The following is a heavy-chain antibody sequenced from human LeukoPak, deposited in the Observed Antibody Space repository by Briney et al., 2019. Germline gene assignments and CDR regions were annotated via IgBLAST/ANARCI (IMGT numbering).Heavy chain of an antibody. CDR3: AELGITMIGGV. J-gene: IGHJ6*04. Sequence: GGSLRLSCAASGFTFSSYEMNWVRQAPGKGLEWGSYISSSGSTIYYADSVKGRFTISRDNANNSLYIQMNSLRAEDTAVSYCAELGITMIGGVWGKGTTVTISS. V-gene: IGHV3-48*03. CDR2: ISSSGSTI. CDR1: GFTFSSYE. D-gene: IGHD3-10*02.